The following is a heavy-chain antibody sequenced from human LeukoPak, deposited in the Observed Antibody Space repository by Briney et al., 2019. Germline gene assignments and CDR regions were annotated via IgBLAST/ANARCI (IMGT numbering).Heavy chain of an antibody. CDR2: IRSSSSTI. Sequence: PGGSLRLSCAASGFTFSDYYMSWIRQAPGKGLEWVSYIRSSSSTIYYADSVKGRFTISRDNAKNSLYLQMNSLRAEDTAVYYCARDGSGRVPEMSAPDYWGQGTLVTVSS. CDR3: ARDGSGRVPEMSAPDY. J-gene: IGHJ4*02. D-gene: IGHD3-10*01. V-gene: IGHV3-11*04. CDR1: GFTFSDYY.